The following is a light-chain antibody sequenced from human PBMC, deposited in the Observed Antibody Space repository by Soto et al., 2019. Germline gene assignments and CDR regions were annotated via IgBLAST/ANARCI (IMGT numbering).Light chain of an antibody. J-gene: IGKJ1*01. V-gene: IGKV3-20*01. CDR2: GTS. CDR1: QSISNW. CDR3: QHYGRSPAT. Sequence: TQSPSTLSASVGDRVTITCRASQSISNWLAWYQQKPGQAPRLLIYGTSYRATGIPDRFSGSASGTDFTLTISRLEPEDFAVYHCQHYGRSPATFGQGTKVDIK.